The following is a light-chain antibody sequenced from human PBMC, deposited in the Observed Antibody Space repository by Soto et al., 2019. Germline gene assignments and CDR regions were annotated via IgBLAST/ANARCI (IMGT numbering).Light chain of an antibody. CDR1: RSISDW. V-gene: IGKV1-5*01. Sequence: DIQMTQSPSTLSPSVGDRVTITCRASRSISDWLAWYQQKPGKAPKLLIFDASSLKSGVPSRFSGSGSGTEFTLTISGLQPDDVATYYCLQYSSHSLTFGQGTNVEIK. CDR2: DAS. J-gene: IGKJ1*01. CDR3: LQYSSHSLT.